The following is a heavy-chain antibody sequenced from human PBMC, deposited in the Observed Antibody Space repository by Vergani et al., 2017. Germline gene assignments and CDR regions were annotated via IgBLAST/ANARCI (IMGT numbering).Heavy chain of an antibody. Sequence: EVQLLESGGGLVQPGGSLRLSCAASGFTFSSYAMSWVRQAPGKGLEWVPAISGSGGSTYYADSVKGRFTSSRDNSKNTLYLQMNSLRAEDTAVYYCAKGVYVFWSGYYAPFDYWGQGTLVTVSS. J-gene: IGHJ4*02. CDR2: ISGSGGST. CDR3: AKGVYVFWSGYYAPFDY. D-gene: IGHD3-3*01. CDR1: GFTFSSYA. V-gene: IGHV3-23*01.